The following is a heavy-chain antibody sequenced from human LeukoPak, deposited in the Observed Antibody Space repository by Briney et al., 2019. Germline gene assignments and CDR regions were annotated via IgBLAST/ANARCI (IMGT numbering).Heavy chain of an antibody. Sequence: SETLSLTCTVSGGSISSYYWSWIRQPPGKGLEWIGTISYSGSTYYNPSRKSRVSIFADTSKNLLSLKLTSVTAADTAVYYCARGIERITIFGVVYYYYYYMDVWGKGTTVTVSS. CDR2: ISYSGST. J-gene: IGHJ6*03. V-gene: IGHV4-59*12. CDR3: ARGIERITIFGVVYYYYYYMDV. D-gene: IGHD3-3*01. CDR1: GGSISSYY.